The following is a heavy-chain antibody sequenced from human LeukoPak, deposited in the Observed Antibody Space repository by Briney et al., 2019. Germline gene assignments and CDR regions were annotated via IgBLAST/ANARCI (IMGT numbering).Heavy chain of an antibody. V-gene: IGHV3-30-3*01. J-gene: IGHJ4*02. CDR3: ARAYSSGWYGDFDY. D-gene: IGHD6-19*01. Sequence: GGSLRLSCAASGFSFSSYAMHWVRQAPDKGLEWVAVISYDASNKYYADSVKGRFTISRDNSKNTLYLQMNSLRAEDTAVYYCARAYSSGWYGDFDYWGQGTLVTVSS. CDR1: GFSFSSYA. CDR2: ISYDASNK.